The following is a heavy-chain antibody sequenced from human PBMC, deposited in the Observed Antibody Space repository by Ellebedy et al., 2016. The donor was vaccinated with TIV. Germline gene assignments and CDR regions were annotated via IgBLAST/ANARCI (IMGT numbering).Heavy chain of an antibody. CDR3: AREGLRSDFDY. V-gene: IGHV4-39*07. CDR1: GGSISSSSYY. D-gene: IGHD4-17*01. J-gene: IGHJ4*02. CDR2: IYYSGST. Sequence: SETLSLXCTVSGGSISSSSYYWGWIRQPPGKGLEWIGSIYYSGSTYYNPSLKSRVTISVDTSKNQFSLKLSSVTAADTAVYYCAREGLRSDFDYWGQGTLVTVSS.